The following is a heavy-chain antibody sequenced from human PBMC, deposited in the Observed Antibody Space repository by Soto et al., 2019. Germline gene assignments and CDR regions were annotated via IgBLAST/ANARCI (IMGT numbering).Heavy chain of an antibody. J-gene: IGHJ4*02. Sequence: QVQLQESGPGLVKPSQTLSLTCTVSGGSISSGGYYWSWIRQHPGKGLEWIGYIYYSGSTYYNPSLKSRVTISVHTSKNQFSLKLSSVTAADTAVYYCARTGERWILGYYFDYWGQGTLVTVSS. V-gene: IGHV4-31*03. CDR3: ARTGERWILGYYFDY. D-gene: IGHD2-2*03. CDR2: IYYSGST. CDR1: GGSISSGGYY.